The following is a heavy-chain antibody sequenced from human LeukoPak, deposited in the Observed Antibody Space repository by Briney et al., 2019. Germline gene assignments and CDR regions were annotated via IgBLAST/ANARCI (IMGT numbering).Heavy chain of an antibody. CDR2: INAGNGNT. D-gene: IGHD3-16*02. CDR3: ARDGDYVWGSYRYPSFDY. Sequence: ASVKVSCKASGYTFTSYAMHWGRQAPGQRLEWMGWINAGNGNTKYSQKFQGRVTITRDTSASTAYMELSSLGSEDTAVYYCARDGDYVWGSYRYPSFDYWGQGTLVTVSS. J-gene: IGHJ4*02. CDR1: GYTFTSYA. V-gene: IGHV1-3*01.